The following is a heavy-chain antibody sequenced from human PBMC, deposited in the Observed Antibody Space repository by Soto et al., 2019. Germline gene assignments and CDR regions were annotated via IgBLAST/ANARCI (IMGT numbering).Heavy chain of an antibody. CDR2: INAGNGNT. CDR3: ARDASVRYDFWSGLGGFDT. V-gene: IGHV1-3*01. CDR1: GYTFTSYA. Sequence: ASVKVSYKASGYTFTSYAMHWVRQAPGQRLEWMGWINAGNGNTKYSQKFQGRVTITRDTSASTAYMELSSLRSEDSAVYYCARDASVRYDFWSGLGGFDTWGQGTLVTVSS. D-gene: IGHD3-3*01. J-gene: IGHJ5*02.